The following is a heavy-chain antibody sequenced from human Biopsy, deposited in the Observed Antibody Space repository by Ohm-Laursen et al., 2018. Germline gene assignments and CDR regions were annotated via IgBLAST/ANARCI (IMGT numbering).Heavy chain of an antibody. CDR3: ARMDCSGGSCHYYSYGMDV. CDR1: GVSITAYY. Sequence: GTLSLTCTVSGVSITAYYWSWIRQPPGKGLECIGNIHHSGSTNYNPSLKGRLTISVDTSKNKLSLKLSSVTAADTAVYYCARMDCSGGSCHYYSYGMDVWGQGTTVTVS. V-gene: IGHV4-4*09. CDR2: IHHSGST. D-gene: IGHD2-15*01. J-gene: IGHJ6*02.